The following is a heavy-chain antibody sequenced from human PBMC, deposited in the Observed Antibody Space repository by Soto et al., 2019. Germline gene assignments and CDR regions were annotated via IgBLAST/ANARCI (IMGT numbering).Heavy chain of an antibody. CDR1: GYTFTAYG. CDR2: VSTNDDRT. J-gene: IGHJ4*02. D-gene: IGHD3-22*01. Sequence: QVQLVQSGPEVRMPGASVKVSCKTSGYTFTAYGLAWLRQAPGQRPEWMGWVSTNDDRTNYAQKFQGRVTMTTDRSTTTTSMELRSLRADDPAVFYCARELNTESSAYYSFAFWGQGTLVTVSS. CDR3: ARELNTESSAYYSFAF. V-gene: IGHV1-18*01.